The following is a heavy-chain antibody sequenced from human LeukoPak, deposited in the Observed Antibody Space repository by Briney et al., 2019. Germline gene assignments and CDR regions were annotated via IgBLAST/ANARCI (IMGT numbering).Heavy chain of an antibody. J-gene: IGHJ4*02. CDR3: ARVSGSSSPARSFDY. CDR1: GFTFSSYS. V-gene: IGHV3-48*01. Sequence: PGGSLRLSCAASGFTFSSYSMNWVRQAPGKGLEWVSSISSSSSTIYYADSVKGRFTISRDNAKNSLYLQMNSLRAEDTAVYYCARVSGSSSPARSFDYWGQGTLVTVSS. CDR2: ISSSSSTI. D-gene: IGHD6-13*01.